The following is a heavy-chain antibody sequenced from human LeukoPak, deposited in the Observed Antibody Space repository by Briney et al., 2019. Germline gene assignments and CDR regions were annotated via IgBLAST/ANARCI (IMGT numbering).Heavy chain of an antibody. CDR1: GGSFSGYY. CDR2: INHSGST. J-gene: IGHJ6*03. D-gene: IGHD6-19*01. CDR3: SRVAGYYYYYYMDV. V-gene: IGHV4-34*01. Sequence: SETLSLTCAVYGGSFSGYYWSWIRQPPGKGLEWIGEINHSGSTNYNPSLKSRVTISVDTSKNQSSLKLSSVTAADTAVYYCSRVAGYYYYYYMDVWGKGTTVTVSS.